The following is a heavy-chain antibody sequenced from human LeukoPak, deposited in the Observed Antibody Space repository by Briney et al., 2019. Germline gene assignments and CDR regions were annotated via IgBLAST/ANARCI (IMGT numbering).Heavy chain of an antibody. CDR1: GFTFDDYA. D-gene: IGHD2-2*01. CDR2: ISWDGGST. J-gene: IGHJ3*02. Sequence: GGSLRLSCAASGFTFDDYAMHWVRQAPGKGLEWVSLISWDGGSTYYADSVKGRFTISRDNSKNSLYLQMNSLRAEDTALYYCAKGYQAYQLLANAFDIWGQGTMVTVSS. V-gene: IGHV3-43D*03. CDR3: AKGYQAYQLLANAFDI.